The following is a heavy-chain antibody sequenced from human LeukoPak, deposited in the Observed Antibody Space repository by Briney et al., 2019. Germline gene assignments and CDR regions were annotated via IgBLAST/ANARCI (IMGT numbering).Heavy chain of an antibody. J-gene: IGHJ3*01. CDR2: IYHSGST. V-gene: IGHV4-38-2*02. Sequence: SETLSLTCSVSGYSISSGCFWGWIRQSPVRGLEWIGKIYHSGSTHYNPSLKSRLTISVDTSKNQFSLKVTSVTAADTAVYYCARAGGASFDAFDFWGLGTMVTVSS. CDR1: GYSISSGCF. D-gene: IGHD3-10*01. CDR3: ARAGGASFDAFDF.